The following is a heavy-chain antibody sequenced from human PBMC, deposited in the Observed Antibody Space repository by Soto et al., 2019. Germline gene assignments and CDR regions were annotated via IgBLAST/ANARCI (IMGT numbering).Heavy chain of an antibody. J-gene: IGHJ4*02. CDR2: ISGSGGST. Sequence: GXSLRLSCAASGFTFSSYAISWVLQAPGKGLEWVSAISGSGGSTYYADSVKGRFTISRDNSKNTLYLQMNRTRAEDTAVYYCAKDRDYMYYFDYWGQGTLVTVSS. CDR1: GFTFSSYA. V-gene: IGHV3-23*01. D-gene: IGHD4-4*01. CDR3: AKDRDYMYYFDY.